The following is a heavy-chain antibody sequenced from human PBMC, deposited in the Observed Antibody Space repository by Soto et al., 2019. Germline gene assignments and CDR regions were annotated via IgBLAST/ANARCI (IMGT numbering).Heavy chain of an antibody. CDR2: IYYSGST. V-gene: IGHV4-39*01. Sequence: SETMSLTCTVSGGSISSSSYYWGWIRQPPGKGLEWIGSIYYSGSTYYNPSLKSRVTISVDTSKNQFSLKLSSVTAADTAVYYCARLTLYDILTGYYFDYWGQGTLVTVSS. J-gene: IGHJ4*02. D-gene: IGHD3-9*01. CDR1: GGSISSSSYY. CDR3: ARLTLYDILTGYYFDY.